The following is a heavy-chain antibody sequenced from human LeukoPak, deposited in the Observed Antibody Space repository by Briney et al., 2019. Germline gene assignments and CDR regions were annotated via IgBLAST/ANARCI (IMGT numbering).Heavy chain of an antibody. CDR2: IIPIFGTA. CDR3: ARDKGGYYEFFDY. V-gene: IGHV1-69*01. D-gene: IGHD3-22*01. J-gene: IGHJ4*02. Sequence: SVNVSFKSSRGTFSSYAISWVRQAPGQGLEWMGGIIPIFGTANYAQKFHGRVTITADESTSTAYMEPSSLRSEHTAVYYCARDKGGYYEFFDYWGQGTLVTVSS. CDR1: RGTFSSYA.